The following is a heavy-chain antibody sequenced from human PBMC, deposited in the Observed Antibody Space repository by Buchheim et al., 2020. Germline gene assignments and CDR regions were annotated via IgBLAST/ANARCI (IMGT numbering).Heavy chain of an antibody. Sequence: QLQLQESGPGLVKPSETLSLTCTVSGGSISGSGYYWGWIRQPPGRGLEWIGSTLYSGSTYYNPSLKSRVTLSVDTSKNQLSLKLTSVTAADTAVFYCARSVEDSTSVANFDYWGQGTL. D-gene: IGHD4-23*01. CDR2: TLYSGST. V-gene: IGHV4-39*01. CDR1: GGSISGSGYY. J-gene: IGHJ4*02. CDR3: ARSVEDSTSVANFDY.